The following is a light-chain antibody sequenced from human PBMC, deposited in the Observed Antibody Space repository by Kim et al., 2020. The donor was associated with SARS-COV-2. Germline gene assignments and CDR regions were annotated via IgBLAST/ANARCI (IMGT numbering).Light chain of an antibody. CDR2: YDR. V-gene: IGLV3-21*04. CDR1: NIGSKS. CDR3: QLWDSSSDLYV. Sequence: SYELTQPPSVSVAPEKTARITCGGNNIGSKSVHWYQQKPGQAPMLVIYYDRDRPSGIPERFSGSNSGNTATLTISRVEAGDEADYYCQLWDSSSDLYVFGAGTKVTVL. J-gene: IGLJ1*01.